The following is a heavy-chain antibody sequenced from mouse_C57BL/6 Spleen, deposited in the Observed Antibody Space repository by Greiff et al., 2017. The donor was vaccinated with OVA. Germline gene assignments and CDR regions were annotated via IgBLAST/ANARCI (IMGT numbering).Heavy chain of an antibody. CDR2: IYPGDGDT. Sequence: QVQLQQSGPELVKPGASVKISCKASGYAFSSSWMNWVKQRPGKGLEWIGRIYPGDGDTNYNGKFNGKATLTAYKSSSTAYMQLSSLTSEDSAVYFCARDYAMDYWGQGTSVTVSS. J-gene: IGHJ4*01. V-gene: IGHV1-82*01. CDR3: ARDYAMDY. CDR1: GYAFSSSW.